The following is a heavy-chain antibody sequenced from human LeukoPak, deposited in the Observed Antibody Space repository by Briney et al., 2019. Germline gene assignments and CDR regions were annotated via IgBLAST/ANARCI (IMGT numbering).Heavy chain of an antibody. D-gene: IGHD1-7*01. V-gene: IGHV3-30*02. CDR3: AKGLNYGFDY. Sequence: GGSLRLSCAASGLTFSSSAMHWVRQAPGKGLEWVAFLQNGGRNKYFADSVRGRFTVSRDISKNTLYLEMSSLRAEDTAVYYCAKGLNYGFDYWGQGTLVTVSS. CDR1: GLTFSSSA. CDR2: LQNGGRNK. J-gene: IGHJ4*02.